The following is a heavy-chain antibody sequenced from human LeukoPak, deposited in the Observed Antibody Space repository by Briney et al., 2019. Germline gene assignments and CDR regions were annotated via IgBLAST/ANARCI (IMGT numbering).Heavy chain of an antibody. CDR1: GYTFTSYG. J-gene: IGHJ3*02. D-gene: IGHD1-1*01. CDR2: ISAYNGNT. CDR3: AREYNWNDRGDAFDI. Sequence: GASVKVSCKASGYTFTSYGISWVRQAPGQGLEWMGWISAYNGNTNYAQKLQGRVTMTTDTSTSTAYMGLRSLRSDDTAVYYCAREYNWNDRGDAFDIWGQGTMVTVSS. V-gene: IGHV1-18*01.